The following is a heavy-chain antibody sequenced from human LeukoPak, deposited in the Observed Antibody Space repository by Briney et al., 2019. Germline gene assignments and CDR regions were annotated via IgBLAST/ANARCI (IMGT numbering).Heavy chain of an antibody. CDR2: IYYSAST. V-gene: IGHV4-59*01. CDR1: GGSISSYY. D-gene: IGHD1-1*01. Sequence: SETLSLTCTVSGGSISSYYWSWIRQPPGKGLEWIGYIYYSASTNYNPSLKSRVTISVDTSKNQFSLKLSSVTAADTAVYYCARKDLWTFDYWGQGTLVTVSS. CDR3: ARKDLWTFDY. J-gene: IGHJ4*02.